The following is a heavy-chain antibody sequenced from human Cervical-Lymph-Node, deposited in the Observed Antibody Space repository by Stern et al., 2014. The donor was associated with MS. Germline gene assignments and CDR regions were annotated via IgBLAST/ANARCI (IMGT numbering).Heavy chain of an antibody. J-gene: IGHJ4*02. Sequence: QVQLQESGPGLVQPSGTLSLTCAVSGGSISSSHWWSWVRQPPGKGLEWIGEIYHSGSTNYNPSLTSRVTIAVDKSKTQFSLKRSSVTAADTAVYYCARISSSWRLYYFDYWGQGTLVTVSS. CDR1: GGSISSSHW. CDR2: IYHSGST. D-gene: IGHD6-13*01. V-gene: IGHV4-4*02. CDR3: ARISSSWRLYYFDY.